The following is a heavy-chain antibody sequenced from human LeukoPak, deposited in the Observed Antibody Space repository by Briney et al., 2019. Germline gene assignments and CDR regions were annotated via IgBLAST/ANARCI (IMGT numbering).Heavy chain of an antibody. CDR3: ARGNYDFWSGYPTSTHYFDY. Sequence: ASVKVSCKASGYTFTSYGISWVRQAPGRRLEWMGWISTYNGNTNYAQKLQGRVTMTTDTSTSTAYMELRSLRSDDTAVYYCARGNYDFWSGYPTSTHYFDYWGQGTLVTVSS. CDR2: ISTYNGNT. CDR1: GYTFTSYG. D-gene: IGHD3-3*01. J-gene: IGHJ4*02. V-gene: IGHV1-18*04.